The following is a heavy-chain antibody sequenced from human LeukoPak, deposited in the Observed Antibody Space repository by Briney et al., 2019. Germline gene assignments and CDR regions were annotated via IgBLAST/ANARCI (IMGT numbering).Heavy chain of an antibody. V-gene: IGHV4-34*01. J-gene: IGHJ5*02. CDR2: INHSGST. CDR1: GGSFSGYY. D-gene: IGHD3-3*01. CDR3: ARGFGYSDFWSGPIEGNWFDP. Sequence: SETLSLTCAVYGGSFSGYYWSWIRQPPGKGLEWIGEINHSGSTNYNPSLKSRVTISVDTSKNQFSLKLSSVTAADTAVYYCARGFGYSDFWSGPIEGNWFDPWGQGTLVTVSS.